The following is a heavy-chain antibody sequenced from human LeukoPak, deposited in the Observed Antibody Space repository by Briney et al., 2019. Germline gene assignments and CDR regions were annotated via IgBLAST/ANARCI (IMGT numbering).Heavy chain of an antibody. CDR2: INGSGNAT. Sequence: GGSLRLSCAASGFTFSTYAMSWVRQALGKGLEWVSSINGSGNATYYADSVKGRFTISRDNSKNTLYLQMNSLRAEDTAVYYCAKDRYCYGGDCSGELDNWGQGTLVTVSS. D-gene: IGHD2-21*02. V-gene: IGHV3-23*01. CDR1: GFTFSTYA. CDR3: AKDRYCYGGDCSGELDN. J-gene: IGHJ4*02.